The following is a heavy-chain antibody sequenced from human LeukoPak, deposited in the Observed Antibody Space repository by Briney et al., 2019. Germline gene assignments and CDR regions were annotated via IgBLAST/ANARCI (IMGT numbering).Heavy chain of an antibody. CDR3: AKYLQPSGSPYALDF. CDR2: ITSGGNT. D-gene: IGHD3-3*01. V-gene: IGHV3-23*01. Sequence: GGSLRLSCSASGFTVSTYAMGWVRQAPVRGLEWVASITSGGNTIYAESLKGRFTISRGNSKNTVFLQINSLRAEDTAVYHCAKYLQPSGSPYALDFWGQGTMVTVSS. J-gene: IGHJ3*01. CDR1: GFTVSTYA.